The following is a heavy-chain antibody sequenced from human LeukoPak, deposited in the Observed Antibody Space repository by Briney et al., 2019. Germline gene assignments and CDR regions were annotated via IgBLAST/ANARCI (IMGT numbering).Heavy chain of an antibody. V-gene: IGHV3-43*02. CDR3: AKGYSSGWYLMGY. CDR2: ISGDGGHT. D-gene: IGHD6-19*01. CDR1: GFTFYDYA. J-gene: IGHJ4*02. Sequence: AGGSLRLSCAASGFTFYDYAMHWVRQAPGKGLEWVSLISGDGGHTYYADSVKGRFTISRDNSKNSLYLQMNSLRTEDTALYYCAKGYSSGWYLMGYWGQGTLVTVSS.